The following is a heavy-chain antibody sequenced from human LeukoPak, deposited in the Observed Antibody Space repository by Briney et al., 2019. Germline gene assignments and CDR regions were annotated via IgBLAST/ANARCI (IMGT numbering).Heavy chain of an antibody. Sequence: ASVNVSCKASGYTFTSYYMHWVRQAPGQGLEWMGIINPSGGSTSYAQKFQGRVTMTRDTSTSTVYMELSSLRSEDTAVYYCARGGVTIFGVVTSNWFDPWGQGTLVTVSS. CDR1: GYTFTSYY. V-gene: IGHV1-46*01. CDR2: INPSGGST. J-gene: IGHJ5*02. CDR3: ARGGVTIFGVVTSNWFDP. D-gene: IGHD3-3*01.